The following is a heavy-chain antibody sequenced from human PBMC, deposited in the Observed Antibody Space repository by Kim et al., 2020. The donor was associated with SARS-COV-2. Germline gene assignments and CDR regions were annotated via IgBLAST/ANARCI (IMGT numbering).Heavy chain of an antibody. CDR3: AREGPGGFDY. J-gene: IGHJ4*02. V-gene: IGHV3-7*03. Sequence: SRREYADSVKGRYTISRDNAKNSVFLQMSSLKAEDTAVYYCAREGPGGFDYWGRGALVTVST. D-gene: IGHD3-10*01. CDR2: SRR.